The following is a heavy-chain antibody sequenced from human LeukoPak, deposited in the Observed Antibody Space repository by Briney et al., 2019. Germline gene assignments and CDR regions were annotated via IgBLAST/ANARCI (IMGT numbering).Heavy chain of an antibody. V-gene: IGHV4-34*01. CDR2: INHSGST. CDR1: SGSFSGYY. J-gene: IGHJ4*02. D-gene: IGHD6-13*01. CDR3: ARRRYSSSRSGVWDY. Sequence: SETLSLTCAVYSGSFSGYYWSWIRQPPGKGLEWIGEINHSGSTNYNPSLKSRVTISVDTSKNQFSLKLSSVTAADTAVYYCARRRYSSSRSGVWDYWGQGTLVTVSS.